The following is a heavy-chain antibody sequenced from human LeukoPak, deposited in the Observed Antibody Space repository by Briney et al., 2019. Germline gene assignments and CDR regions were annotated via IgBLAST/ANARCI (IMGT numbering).Heavy chain of an antibody. V-gene: IGHV1-18*01. CDR1: GYTFASYG. J-gene: IGHJ6*03. D-gene: IGHD3-10*01. CDR3: ARGSSYFGSANYYKDYYMDV. Sequence: ASVKVSCKTSGYTFASYGISWVRQAPGQGLEWMGWISGYNGNTKYAQKFQGRVIMTRDTSISTAYMELDRLRYDGTAVYYCARGSSYFGSANYYKDYYMDVWGKGTTVIISS. CDR2: ISGYNGNT.